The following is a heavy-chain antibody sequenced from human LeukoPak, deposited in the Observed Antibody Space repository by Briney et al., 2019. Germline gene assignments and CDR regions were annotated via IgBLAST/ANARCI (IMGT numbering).Heavy chain of an antibody. CDR2: IYYSGST. CDR1: GGSISSYY. J-gene: IGHJ4*02. CDR3: ARVVDTAMVPTAEFDY. Sequence: SETLSLTCTVSGGSISSYYWSWIRQPPGKGLEWIGYIYYSGSTNYNPSLKSRVTISVDTSKNQFSLKLSSVTAADTAVYYCARVVDTAMVPTAEFDYWGQGTLVTVSS. D-gene: IGHD5-18*01. V-gene: IGHV4-59*01.